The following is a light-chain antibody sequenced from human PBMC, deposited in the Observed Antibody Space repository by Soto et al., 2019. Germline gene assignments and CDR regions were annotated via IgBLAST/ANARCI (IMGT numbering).Light chain of an antibody. CDR3: SSYTSSGTLWL. J-gene: IGLJ2*01. CDR2: DVS. CDR1: SSDVGGYNY. V-gene: IGLV2-14*01. Sequence: QSALTQPASVSGSPGQSITISCTGTSSDVGGYNYVSWYQQHPGKAPKLMIYDVSNRPSGVSNRFSGSKSGNTASLTISGLQAEDDADYYCSSYTSSGTLWLFGGGTQLTVL.